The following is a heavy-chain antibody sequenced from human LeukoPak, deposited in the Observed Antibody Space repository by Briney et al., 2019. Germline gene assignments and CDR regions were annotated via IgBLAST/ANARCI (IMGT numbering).Heavy chain of an antibody. V-gene: IGHV4-61*02. CDR3: AREERFSYNWFDP. D-gene: IGHD3-3*01. CDR2: MYTSGST. Sequence: PSQTLSLTCTVSGGSISSGTYYWSWIRQSAGKGLEWIGRMYTSGSTDYNPSLKSRVTIAVDTSKNQFSLKLSSVTAADTAVYYCAREERFSYNWFDPGGQGTLVTVSS. CDR1: GGSISSGTYY. J-gene: IGHJ5*02.